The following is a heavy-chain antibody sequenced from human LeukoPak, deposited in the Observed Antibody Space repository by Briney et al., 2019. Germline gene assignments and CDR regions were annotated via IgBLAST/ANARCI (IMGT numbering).Heavy chain of an antibody. J-gene: IGHJ4*02. CDR2: ISTDGRST. V-gene: IGHV3-74*01. D-gene: IGHD2-8*01. CDR3: ASSCTNGVCYREDY. CDR1: GFTFSHYW. Sequence: PGGSLRLSCAASGFTFSHYWMHWVRQAPGKGLVWVSRISTDGRSTTYADSVKGRFTISRDNAKNTLYLQMNSLRAEDTAVYYCASSCTNGVCYREDYWGQGTLVTVSS.